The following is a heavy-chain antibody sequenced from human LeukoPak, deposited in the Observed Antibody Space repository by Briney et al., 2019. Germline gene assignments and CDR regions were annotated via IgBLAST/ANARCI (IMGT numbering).Heavy chain of an antibody. J-gene: IGHJ4*02. CDR1: GGSISSSSYY. CDR2: INHSGST. D-gene: IGHD5-18*01. CDR3: ARASGVQLWYDF. Sequence: PSETLSLTCTVSGGSISSSSYYWGWIRQPPGKGLEWIGEINHSGSTNYNPSLKSRVTISVDTSKNQFSLKLSSVTAADTAVYYCARASGVQLWYDFWGQGTLVTVSS. V-gene: IGHV4-39*07.